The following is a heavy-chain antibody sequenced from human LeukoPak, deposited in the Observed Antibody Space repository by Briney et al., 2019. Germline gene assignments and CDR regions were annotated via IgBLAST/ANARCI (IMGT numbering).Heavy chain of an antibody. Sequence: PGGSLRLSCAAPGFAFSEYYMSWIRQAPGKGLEWVAKISSSGSTIYYADSVKGRFTISRDNAKNSLYLQMNILRAEDTAVYYCARGPGSRKCLQYWGQGTLVTVSS. D-gene: IGHD1-14*01. CDR2: ISSSGSTI. J-gene: IGHJ1*01. CDR1: GFAFSEYY. V-gene: IGHV3-11*04. CDR3: ARGPGSRKCLQY.